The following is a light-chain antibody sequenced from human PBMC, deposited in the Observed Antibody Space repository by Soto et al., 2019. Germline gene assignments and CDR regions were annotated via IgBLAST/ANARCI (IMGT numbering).Light chain of an antibody. V-gene: IGKV1-9*01. CDR3: QQYDNYPLN. CDR1: QGISIY. CDR2: DAS. J-gene: IGKJ4*01. Sequence: IQLTQSPSSLSASVVDIVKIIFPASQGISIYLGWYQQKPGKAPNLLIYDASTLHSGVPSRFSGSGSGTEFTLTISSLQPDDFATYYCQQYDNYPLNCGGGTKGDNK.